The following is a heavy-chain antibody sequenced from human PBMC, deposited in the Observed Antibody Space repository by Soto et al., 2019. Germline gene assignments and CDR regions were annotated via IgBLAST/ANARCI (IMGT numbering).Heavy chain of an antibody. V-gene: IGHV4-4*07. Sequence: QVQLQESGPGLVKPSETLSLTCTVSGGSISSYYWSWIRQPAGKGLEWIGRIYTSGSTNYSPSLKSRVTMSVDTSKNQFSLKLSSVTAADTAVYYCARDGTLPAAIPFDPWGQGTLVTVSS. J-gene: IGHJ5*02. D-gene: IGHD2-2*02. CDR2: IYTSGST. CDR3: ARDGTLPAAIPFDP. CDR1: GGSISSYY.